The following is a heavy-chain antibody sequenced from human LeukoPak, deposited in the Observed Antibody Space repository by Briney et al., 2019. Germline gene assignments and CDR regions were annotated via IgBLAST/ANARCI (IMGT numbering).Heavy chain of an antibody. CDR2: IYYSGST. CDR3: ARADYSSTWSHDYYYMDV. D-gene: IGHD6-13*01. J-gene: IGHJ6*03. CDR1: GGSISSSSYY. V-gene: IGHV4-39*07. Sequence: SETLSLTCTVSGGSISSSSYYWGWIRQPPGNGLEWIGSIYYSGSTYYNPSLKSRVTISVDTSKNQFSLKLSSVTAADTAVCYCARADYSSTWSHDYYYMDVWGKGTTVTVSS.